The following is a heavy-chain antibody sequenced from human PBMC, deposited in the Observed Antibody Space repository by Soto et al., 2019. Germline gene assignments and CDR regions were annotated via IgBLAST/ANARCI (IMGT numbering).Heavy chain of an antibody. V-gene: IGHV3-23*01. D-gene: IGHD4-17*01. CDR2: ISGSGGST. CDR1: GFTFSSYA. J-gene: IGHJ4*02. Sequence: PGGSLRLSCAASGFTFSSYAMSWVRQAPGKGLEWVSAISGSGGSTYYADSVKGRFTISRDNSKNKLYLQMNSLRAEDTAVYYCAKRNPDDGDFPGRDYWGQGTLVTVSS. CDR3: AKRNPDDGDFPGRDY.